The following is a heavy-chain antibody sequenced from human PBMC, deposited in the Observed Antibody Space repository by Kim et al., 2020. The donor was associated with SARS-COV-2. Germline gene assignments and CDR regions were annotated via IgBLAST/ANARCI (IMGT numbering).Heavy chain of an antibody. CDR3: ALQPYRYHTRSFSSPFDS. CDR2: IFYSGST. V-gene: IGHV4-39*01. J-gene: IGHJ4*02. CDR1: GGSIDYSNYY. D-gene: IGHD3-3*01. Sequence: SETLSLTCTVSGGSIDYSNYYWGWIRQPPGKGLEWIGTIFYSGSTYDNPSLRSRITMTVDTSKHQFSLKLRSVTAADTAVYYCALQPYRYHTRSFSSPFDSWGQGALVTVSS.